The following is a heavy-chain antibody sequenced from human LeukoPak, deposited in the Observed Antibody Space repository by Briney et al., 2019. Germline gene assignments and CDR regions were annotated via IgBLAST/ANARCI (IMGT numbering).Heavy chain of an antibody. CDR2: IGGGGTE. CDR3: ARAQGALDY. CDR1: GFTITIYA. Sequence: RRSLRLSCAASGFTITIYAANWVRQAPGKGLEWVSGIGGGGTEYYADSVKGRFINSSDNSQNLVYLQMNSPTVEDTAVYYCARAQGALDYWGQGTLVTVSS. D-gene: IGHD1-26*01. V-gene: IGHV3-23*01. J-gene: IGHJ4*02.